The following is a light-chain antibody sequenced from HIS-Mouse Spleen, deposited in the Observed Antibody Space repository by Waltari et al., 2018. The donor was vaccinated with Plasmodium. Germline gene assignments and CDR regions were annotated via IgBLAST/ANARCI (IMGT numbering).Light chain of an antibody. Sequence: SYELTQPPSVSVSPGQTARITCSGDTLPQQSPYLYQQTSGQAPVLVIYEDSKRPTGIPERFSGSSSGTMATLTISGAQVEDEADYYCYSTDSSGNHRVFGGGTKLTVL. CDR2: EDS. V-gene: IGLV3-10*01. J-gene: IGLJ3*02. CDR1: TLPQQS. CDR3: YSTDSSGNHRV.